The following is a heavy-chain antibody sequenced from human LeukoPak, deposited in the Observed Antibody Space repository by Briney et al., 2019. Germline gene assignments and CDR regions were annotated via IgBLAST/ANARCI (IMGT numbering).Heavy chain of an antibody. CDR3: ASGGRGGYFDY. Sequence: PGGSLRLSCAASGVSFSSYSMNWVRQAPGKGLEWVSSISSSSSYIYYADSVKGRFTISRDNAKNSLYLQMNSLRAEDTAVYYCASGGRGGYFDYWGQGTLVTVSS. CDR2: ISSSSSYI. D-gene: IGHD5-24*01. J-gene: IGHJ4*02. CDR1: GVSFSSYS. V-gene: IGHV3-21*01.